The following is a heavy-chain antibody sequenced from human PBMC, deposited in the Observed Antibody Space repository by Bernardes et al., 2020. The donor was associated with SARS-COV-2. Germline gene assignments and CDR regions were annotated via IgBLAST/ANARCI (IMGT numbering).Heavy chain of an antibody. CDR3: ARPGRWQQPIDY. J-gene: IGHJ4*02. V-gene: IGHV3-7*01. Sequence: GGYPSPPRCAPGFPLSSFLMAWFRHGPGEGPGCVGNIKPDGSDKYYVDSVKGRFTISRDNANNAVYLQMNSLRVEDTAVYFCARPGRWQQPIDYWGQGALVTVSS. D-gene: IGHD1-1*01. CDR1: GFPLSSFL. CDR2: IKPDGSDK.